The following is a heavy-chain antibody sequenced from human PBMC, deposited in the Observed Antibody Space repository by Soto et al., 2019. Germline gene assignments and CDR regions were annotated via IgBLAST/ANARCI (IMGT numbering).Heavy chain of an antibody. CDR2: IYYSGST. V-gene: IGHV4-59*01. J-gene: IGHJ6*02. CDR1: GGSISSYY. CDR3: ARDSRVVVAAYSLLGMDV. D-gene: IGHD2-15*01. Sequence: ETLSLTCTVSGGSISSYYWSWIRQPPGKGLEWIGYIYYSGSTNYNPSLKSRVTISVDTSKNQFSLKLSSVTAADTAVYYCARDSRVVVAAYSLLGMDVWGQGTTVTVSS.